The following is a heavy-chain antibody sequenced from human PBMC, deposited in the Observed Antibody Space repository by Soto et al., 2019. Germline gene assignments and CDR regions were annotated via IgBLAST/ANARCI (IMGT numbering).Heavy chain of an antibody. CDR3: ARQTYCGGDCYARAFDV. J-gene: IGHJ3*01. CDR2: IHPDKSDV. V-gene: IGHV5-51*01. CDR1: GYSFTSHW. Sequence: DVQLVQSGAEVKKAGESVKMSCRASGYSFTSHWIGWVRQVPEKGLEYIGTIHPDKSDVRYSPSLQGHVTISVDKSINTAYLQWSTLQASDTAMYYCARQTYCGGDCYARAFDVWGQGSLVTVSS. D-gene: IGHD2-21*02.